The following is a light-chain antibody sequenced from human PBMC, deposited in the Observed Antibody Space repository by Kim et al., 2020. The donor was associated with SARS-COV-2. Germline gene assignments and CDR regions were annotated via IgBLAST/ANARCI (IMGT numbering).Light chain of an antibody. J-gene: IGKJ4*01. Sequence: PGERATISCRASQSITSNLAWYRQKLGQPPRLLIYDTSTRATGIPARFSGSGSGTDFTLTISSLEPEDFAVYYCQHRSDWPRSLTFGGGTKV. CDR3: QHRSDWPRSLT. CDR2: DTS. CDR1: QSITSN. V-gene: IGKV3-11*01.